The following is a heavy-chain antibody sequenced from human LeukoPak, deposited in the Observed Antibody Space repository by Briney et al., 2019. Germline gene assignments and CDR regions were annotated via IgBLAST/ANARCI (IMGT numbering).Heavy chain of an antibody. CDR2: INHSGNT. CDR3: HMVRGGGYFDY. J-gene: IGHJ4*02. CDR1: GGSISSSSYY. D-gene: IGHD3-10*01. V-gene: IGHV4-39*07. Sequence: SETLSLTCTVSGGSISSSSYYWSCIRQTPGKGLEWIGEINHSGNTNYNPSLKSRVTISLDTSKNQFSLNLTSVTAADTAVYYCHMVRGGGYFDYWGQGTLVTVSS.